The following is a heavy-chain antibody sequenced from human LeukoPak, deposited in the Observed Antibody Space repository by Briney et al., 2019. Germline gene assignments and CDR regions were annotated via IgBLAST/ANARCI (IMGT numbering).Heavy chain of an antibody. CDR3: ATRHASETYYAVSDF. CDR1: GLTLSSHG. J-gene: IGHJ4*02. Sequence: GGALRLSCAASGLTLSSHGVTWVRQPPGKGLEWVSGISSGGGLTYYADSVKGRFTISRDNSKNTVFLQMSSLRAEDTATYYCATRHASETYYAVSDFWGQGTLVTVSS. CDR2: ISSGGGLT. D-gene: IGHD1-26*01. V-gene: IGHV3-23*01.